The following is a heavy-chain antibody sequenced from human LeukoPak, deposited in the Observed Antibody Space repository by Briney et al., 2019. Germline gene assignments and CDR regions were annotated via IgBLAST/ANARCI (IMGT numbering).Heavy chain of an antibody. D-gene: IGHD2-2*01. CDR3: ASDCSSTSCYLTGDY. Sequence: GGSLGLSCAASGFTFSDYYMSWIRQAPGKGLEWVSYISSSGSTIYYADSVKGRFTISRDNAKNSLYLQMNSLRAEDTAVYYCASDCSSTSCYLTGDYWGQGTLVSVSS. CDR2: ISSSGSTI. J-gene: IGHJ4*02. V-gene: IGHV3-11*01. CDR1: GFTFSDYY.